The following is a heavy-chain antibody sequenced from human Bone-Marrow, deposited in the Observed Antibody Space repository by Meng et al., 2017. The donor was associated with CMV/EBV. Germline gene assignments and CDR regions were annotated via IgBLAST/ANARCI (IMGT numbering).Heavy chain of an antibody. D-gene: IGHD3-3*01. Sequence: GGSLRLSCAASGFTFSSYWMHWVRQAPGKGLVWVSRINSDGSSTSYADSVKGRFTISRDNSKNTLFLQMNSLRADDSAVYYCARDPRNSIFGVLDVWGQGTTVTVSS. CDR2: INSDGSST. CDR1: GFTFSSYW. J-gene: IGHJ6*02. V-gene: IGHV3-74*01. CDR3: ARDPRNSIFGVLDV.